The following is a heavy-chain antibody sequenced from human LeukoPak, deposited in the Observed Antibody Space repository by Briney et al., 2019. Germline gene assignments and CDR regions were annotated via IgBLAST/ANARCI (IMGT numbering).Heavy chain of an antibody. Sequence: GGSLRLSCVASGFTFSSHAMSWVRQAPGKGLEWVSVIYSGGSTYYADSVKGRFNISRDNSKNTLYLQMNSLRAEDTAVYYCARDNWGRPLDYWGQGTLVTVSS. D-gene: IGHD7-27*01. V-gene: IGHV3-66*01. CDR3: ARDNWGRPLDY. J-gene: IGHJ4*02. CDR1: GFTFSSHA. CDR2: IYSGGST.